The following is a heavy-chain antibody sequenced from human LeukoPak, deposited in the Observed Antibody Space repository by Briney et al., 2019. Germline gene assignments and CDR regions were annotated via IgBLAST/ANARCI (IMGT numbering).Heavy chain of an antibody. D-gene: IGHD4-23*01. Sequence: GGSLRLSCAASGFTFSTYAMSWVRQAPGKGLEWVSAISGSGGSTYYADSVKGRFTISRDNSKNTLYLQMNSLRAEDTAVYYCARSTTVVTPGGYFDYWGQGTLVTVSS. CDR3: ARSTTVVTPGGYFDY. J-gene: IGHJ4*02. V-gene: IGHV3-23*01. CDR1: GFTFSTYA. CDR2: ISGSGGST.